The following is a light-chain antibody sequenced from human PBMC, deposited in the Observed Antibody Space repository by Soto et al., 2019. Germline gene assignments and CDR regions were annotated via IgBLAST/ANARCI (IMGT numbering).Light chain of an antibody. J-gene: IGKJ1*01. CDR3: QHSYSTPRP. Sequence: DIQMTQSPSCLSASVGDRVTITCRASQSISSYLNWYQQKPGKAPKLLIYAASSWQSGVPSRFSGSGSATDFTLNISSLQPEDFTTYYCQHSYSTPRPFAQGTKADIK. CDR1: QSISSY. V-gene: IGKV1-39*01. CDR2: AAS.